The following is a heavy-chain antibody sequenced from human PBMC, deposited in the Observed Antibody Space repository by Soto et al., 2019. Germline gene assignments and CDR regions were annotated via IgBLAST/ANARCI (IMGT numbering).Heavy chain of an antibody. V-gene: IGHV1-3*01. CDR1: GYTFTSYA. D-gene: IGHD4-17*01. CDR3: ARTDRYYYRGDYGFDI. J-gene: IGHJ3*02. Sequence: GASVKVSCKASGYTFTSYAMHWVRQAPGQRLEWMGWINAGNGNTKYSQKFQGRVTITRDTSASTAYMELSSPRSEDTAVYYCARTDRYYYRGDYGFDIWGQGTMVTVSS. CDR2: INAGNGNT.